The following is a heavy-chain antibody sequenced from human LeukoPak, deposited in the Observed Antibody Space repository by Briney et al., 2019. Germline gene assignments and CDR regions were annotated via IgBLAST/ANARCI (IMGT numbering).Heavy chain of an antibody. D-gene: IGHD6-19*01. CDR1: GFTFSSYA. Sequence: GGSLRLSCAASGFTFSSYAMSWVRQAPGKGLEWVSAISGSGGSTYYADSVKGRFTISRDNAKNSLYLQMNSLRAEDTAVYYCARGRDPGIAVPFDYWGQGTLVTVSS. V-gene: IGHV3-23*01. J-gene: IGHJ4*02. CDR3: ARGRDPGIAVPFDY. CDR2: ISGSGGST.